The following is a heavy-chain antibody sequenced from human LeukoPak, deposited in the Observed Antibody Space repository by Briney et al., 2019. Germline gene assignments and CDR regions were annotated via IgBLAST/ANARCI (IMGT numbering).Heavy chain of an antibody. V-gene: IGHV3-30*02. J-gene: IGHJ4*02. D-gene: IGHD1-26*01. CDR2: IRYDGSNK. CDR3: ARKGLGGELGGFDS. Sequence: GGSLRLSCAASGFTFSSYGMHWVRQAPGKGLEWVAFIRYDGSNKYYADSVKGRFTISRDNSKNTLYLQMNSLRAEDTALYHCARKGLGGELGGFDSWGQGTLVTVSS. CDR1: GFTFSSYG.